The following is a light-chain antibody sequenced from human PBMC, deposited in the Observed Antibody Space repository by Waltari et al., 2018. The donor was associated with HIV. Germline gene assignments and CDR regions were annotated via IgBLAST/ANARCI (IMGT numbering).Light chain of an antibody. CDR3: YSTDSSGFGV. CDR1: ALPKKN. V-gene: IGLV3-10*01. CDR2: EDS. Sequence: SYELTQPHSVAVSAGQTARITCSGDALPKKNAYWYQQKSGQAPVLVIYEDSKRPSGIPERLSGSRSGTMATLTISGAQVEDEGDYHCYSTDSSGFGVFGGGTKLTVL. J-gene: IGLJ2*01.